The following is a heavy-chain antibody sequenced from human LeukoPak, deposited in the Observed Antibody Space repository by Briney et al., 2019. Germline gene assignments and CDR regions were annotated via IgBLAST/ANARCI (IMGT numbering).Heavy chain of an antibody. D-gene: IGHD1-26*01. CDR2: INPSGGST. CDR1: GYTFTSYY. CDR3: ARSVGATGYFDY. Sequence: ASVTVSFTASGYTFTSYYMHWVRQAPGQGLEWMGIINPSGGSTSYAQKFQGRVTMTRDTSTSTVYMELSSLRSGDTAVYYCARSVGATGYFDYWGQGTLVTVSS. J-gene: IGHJ4*02. V-gene: IGHV1-46*01.